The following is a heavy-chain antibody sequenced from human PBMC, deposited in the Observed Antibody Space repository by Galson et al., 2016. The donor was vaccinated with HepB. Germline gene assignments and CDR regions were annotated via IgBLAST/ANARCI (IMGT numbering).Heavy chain of an antibody. V-gene: IGHV4-59*01. J-gene: IGHJ4*02. CDR2: ISHTGST. D-gene: IGHD3-22*01. Sequence: SETLSLTCTVSGGSINPYYWTWIRQTPGKGLEWIGYISHTGSTHYNPSLKSRVTISVDTSKNQFSLKLSSVTDADTAVYYCARMSYFDISGYDYYFDYWGQGTLVTVSS. CDR1: GGSINPYY. CDR3: ARMSYFDISGYDYYFDY.